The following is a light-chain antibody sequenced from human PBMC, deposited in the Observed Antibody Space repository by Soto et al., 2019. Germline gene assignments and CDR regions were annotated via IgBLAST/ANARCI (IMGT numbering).Light chain of an antibody. V-gene: IGLV2-14*01. CDR3: CSYTSISTGVL. CDR2: EVS. Sequence: QSVLTQPASVSGSPGQSITIYCTGASSDVGDYSYVSWYQHHPGQAPELLIYEVSNRPSGVSHRFSGSKSGNTASLTISGLQAEDEADYYCCSYTSISTGVLFGGGTKLTVL. J-gene: IGLJ2*01. CDR1: SSDVGDYSY.